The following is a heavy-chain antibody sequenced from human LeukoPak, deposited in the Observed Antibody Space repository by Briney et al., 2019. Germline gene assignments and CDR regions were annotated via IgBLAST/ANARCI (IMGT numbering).Heavy chain of an antibody. Sequence: PSETLSLTCDVSGVSFSTYYWSWIRQSPEKGLEWIGEVNHSGYTNYNPSLKGRVTISVDTSKNQFSLKLRSVTVADTAVYYCARQLYGSDYWGQGTLVTVSS. CDR3: ARQLYGSDY. J-gene: IGHJ4*02. CDR1: GVSFSTYY. D-gene: IGHD4-17*01. V-gene: IGHV4-34*01. CDR2: VNHSGYT.